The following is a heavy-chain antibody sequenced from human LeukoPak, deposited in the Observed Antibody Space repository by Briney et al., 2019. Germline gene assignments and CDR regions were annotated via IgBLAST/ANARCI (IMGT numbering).Heavy chain of an antibody. CDR1: GYTFTGYY. CDR2: INPNSGGT. J-gene: IGHJ3*02. Sequence: ASVKVSCKASGYTFTGYYMHWVRQAPGQGLEWMGWINPNSGGTNYAQKFQGRVTMTRDTSISTAYMELSRLRSDDTAVYYCARSLGYCSSTSCYADAFDIWGQGTMVTVSS. D-gene: IGHD2-2*01. CDR3: ARSLGYCSSTSCYADAFDI. V-gene: IGHV1-2*02.